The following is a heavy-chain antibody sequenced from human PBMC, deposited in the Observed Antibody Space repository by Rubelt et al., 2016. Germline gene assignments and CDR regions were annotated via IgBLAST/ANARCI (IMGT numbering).Heavy chain of an antibody. V-gene: IGHV3-74*01. CDR3: ARDGLYCSSTSCYLDV. Sequence: RQAPGKGLVWVSRINSDGSSTSYADSVKGRFTISRDNAKNSLYLQMNSLRAEDTAVYYCARDGLYCSSTSCYLDVWGKGTTVTVSS. CDR2: INSDGSST. D-gene: IGHD2-2*01. J-gene: IGHJ6*03.